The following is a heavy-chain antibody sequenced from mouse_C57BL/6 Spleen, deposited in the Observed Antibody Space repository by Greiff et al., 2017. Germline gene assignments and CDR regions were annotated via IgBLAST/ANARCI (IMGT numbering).Heavy chain of an antibody. D-gene: IGHD2-5*01. CDR3: ARGGDSRFAY. Sequence: VQLQQSGAELVRPGTSVKVSCKASGYAFTNYLIEWVKQRPGQGLEWIGVINPGSGGTNYNEKFKGRATLTADKSSSTAYMQLSSLTSEDSAVYFCARGGDSRFAYWGQGTLVTVSA. CDR1: GYAFTNYL. V-gene: IGHV1-54*01. CDR2: INPGSGGT. J-gene: IGHJ3*01.